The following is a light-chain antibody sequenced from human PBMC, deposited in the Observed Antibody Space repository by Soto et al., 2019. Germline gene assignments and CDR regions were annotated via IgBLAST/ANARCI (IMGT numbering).Light chain of an antibody. CDR3: GSYTCSRYHV. J-gene: IGLJ1*01. V-gene: IGLV2-14*03. CDR2: DVS. CDR1: SSDFGIYNS. Sequence: QSALTQPASVSGSPGQSITISCTGTSSDFGIYNSVSWYQHYAGRAPRLMFHDVSSRPSGVSDRFSGSKSGNPASLTISGLQAEDDADYDCGSYTCSRYHVFGSGTKLTVL.